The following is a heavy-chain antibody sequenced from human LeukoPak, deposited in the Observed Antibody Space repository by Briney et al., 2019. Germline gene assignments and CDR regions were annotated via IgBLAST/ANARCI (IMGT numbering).Heavy chain of an antibody. CDR1: GFTFSSYG. V-gene: IGHV3-30*18. CDR2: ISYDGSNK. CDR3: AKDGMDV. J-gene: IGHJ6*02. Sequence: QPGRSLRLSCAASGFTFSSYGMHWVRQAPGKGLEWEAVISYDGSNKYYADSVKGRFTISRDNSKNTLYLQMNSLRAEDTAVYYCAKDGMDVWGQGTTVTVSS.